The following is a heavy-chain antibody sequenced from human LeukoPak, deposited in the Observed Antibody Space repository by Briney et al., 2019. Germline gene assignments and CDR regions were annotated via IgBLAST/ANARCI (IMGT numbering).Heavy chain of an antibody. CDR1: GFTFSTSG. CDR3: AKDAQDCSGGSCYWGFFDY. V-gene: IGHV3-30*02. CDR2: IRLDGNHK. J-gene: IGHJ4*02. D-gene: IGHD2-15*01. Sequence: GGSLRLFCAPSGFTFSTSGMHWVRQAPGKGLEWVAFIRLDGNHKYYADSVTGRFTNSRDNSKNTLYLQMNSLRAEDTAGYNCAKDAQDCSGGSCYWGFFDYWGQGTLVTVSS.